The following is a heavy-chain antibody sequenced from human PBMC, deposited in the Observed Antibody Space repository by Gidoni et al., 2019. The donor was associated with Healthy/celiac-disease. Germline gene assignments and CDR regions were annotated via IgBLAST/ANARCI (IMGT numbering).Heavy chain of an antibody. CDR3: AIQAITIFGVVTGGWFDP. CDR1: GGSISSISYY. CDR2: IYYSGST. Sequence: QLQLQESGPGLVKPSETLSLTCTVSGGSISSISYYWGWIRQPPGKVLEWIGSIYYSGSTYYNPSLKSRVTISVDTSKNQFSLKLSSVTAADTAVYYCAIQAITIFGVVTGGWFDPWGQGTLVTVSS. D-gene: IGHD3-3*01. J-gene: IGHJ5*02. V-gene: IGHV4-39*01.